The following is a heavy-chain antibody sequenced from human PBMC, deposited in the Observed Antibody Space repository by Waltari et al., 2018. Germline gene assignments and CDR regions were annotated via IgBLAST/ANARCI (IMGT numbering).Heavy chain of an antibody. CDR1: GFTFSSYA. CDR3: AKDRAYYYDSSGYSHDAFDI. CDR2: ISGSGGST. Sequence: EVQLLESGGGLVQPGGSLRLSCAASGFTFSSYAMSWVRQAPGKGLEWVSAISGSGGSTYYADSVKGRFTISRDNSKNTLYLQMNSLRAEDTAVYYCAKDRAYYYDSSGYSHDAFDIWGQGTMVTVSS. D-gene: IGHD3-22*01. V-gene: IGHV3-23*01. J-gene: IGHJ3*02.